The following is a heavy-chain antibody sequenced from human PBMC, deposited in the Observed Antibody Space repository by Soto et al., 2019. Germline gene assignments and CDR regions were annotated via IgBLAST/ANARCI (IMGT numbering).Heavy chain of an antibody. V-gene: IGHV1-8*01. CDR1: GDTFTNYD. CDR3: ARGRNGMDV. CDR2: MNPNSGKT. Sequence: QVQLVQSGAEVKKPGASVKVSCKASGDTFTNYDINWVRQATGQGLEWMGRMNPNSGKTGYAQKFQGRVTMTRNTSITTAYMELSSLRSDDTAVYYCARGRNGMDVWGQGTTVTVSS. J-gene: IGHJ6*02.